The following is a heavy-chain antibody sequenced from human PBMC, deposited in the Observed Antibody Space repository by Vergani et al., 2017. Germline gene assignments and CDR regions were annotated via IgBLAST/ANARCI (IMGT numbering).Heavy chain of an antibody. CDR3: ARESPYYYGMDV. CDR1: GFTFSSYG. Sequence: QVQLVESGGGVVQPGRSLRLSCAASGFTFSSYGMHWVRQAPGKGLEWVAVIWYDGSNKYYADSVKGRFTISRDNSKNTLYLQMNSLRAEDTAVYYCARESPYYYGMDVWGQGTTVTVSS. CDR2: IWYDGSNK. J-gene: IGHJ6*02. V-gene: IGHV3-33*01.